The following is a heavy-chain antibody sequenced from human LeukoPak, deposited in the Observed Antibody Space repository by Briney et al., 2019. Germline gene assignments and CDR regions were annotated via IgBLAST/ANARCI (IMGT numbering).Heavy chain of an antibody. V-gene: IGHV5-51*01. J-gene: IGHJ4*02. CDR2: IYPGDSDT. CDR1: GYSFNTYW. D-gene: IGHD2-2*01. CDR3: ARRQGCSNTNCPPDY. Sequence: GESLKISCRASGYSFNTYWIGWVRQMPGKGLEWMGIIYPGDSDTRYTPSFQGQVTMSADKSINPAYLQWSSLKASDTAMYYCARRQGCSNTNCPPDYWGQGTLVTVSP.